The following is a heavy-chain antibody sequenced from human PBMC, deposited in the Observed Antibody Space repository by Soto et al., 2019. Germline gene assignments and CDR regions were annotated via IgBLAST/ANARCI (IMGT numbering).Heavy chain of an antibody. Sequence: EVQLVESGGGVVRPGGSLRLSCAASGFTFDDYGISWVRQAPGKGLEWVSGINWNGGSTGYADSVKGRFTISRDNAKKSLYLQMNSLRAEDTALYYCARELYDILTGYIFDYWGQGTLVTVSS. CDR3: ARELYDILTGYIFDY. CDR1: GFTFDDYG. D-gene: IGHD3-9*01. J-gene: IGHJ4*02. V-gene: IGHV3-20*04. CDR2: INWNGGST.